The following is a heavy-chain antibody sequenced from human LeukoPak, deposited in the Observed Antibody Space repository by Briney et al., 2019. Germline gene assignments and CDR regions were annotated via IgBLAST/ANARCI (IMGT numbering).Heavy chain of an antibody. D-gene: IGHD3-3*01. CDR3: ARVQAIFQNFDY. CDR1: GFTVSSNY. CDR2: IYTGGNT. J-gene: IGHJ4*02. V-gene: IGHV3-66*01. Sequence: GGSLRLSCAASGFTVSSNYMTWLRQVPGKGLEWVSVIYTGGNTYYADSVKGRFTISRDNSKNTVYLQMNSLRVEDTAVYYCARVQAIFQNFDYWGQGTLVTVSS.